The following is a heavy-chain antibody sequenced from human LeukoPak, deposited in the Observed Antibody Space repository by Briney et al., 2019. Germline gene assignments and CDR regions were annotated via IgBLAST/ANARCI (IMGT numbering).Heavy chain of an antibody. V-gene: IGHV4-39*07. Sequence: PSETLSLTCTVSGGSISSSSYYWGWIRQPPGKGLEWIGSIYYSGSTYYNPSLKSRVTISVDTSKNQFSLKLSSVTAADTAVYYCARGQLGEQQLGFRYYYYYYYMDVWGKGTTVTVSS. J-gene: IGHJ6*03. CDR1: GGSISSSSYY. D-gene: IGHD6-13*01. CDR2: IYYSGST. CDR3: ARGQLGEQQLGFRYYYYYYYMDV.